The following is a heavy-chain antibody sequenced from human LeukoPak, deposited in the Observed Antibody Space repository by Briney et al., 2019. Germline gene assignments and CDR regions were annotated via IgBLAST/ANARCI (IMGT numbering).Heavy chain of an antibody. Sequence: GGSLRLSCAASGFPFSSYWMNWVRQAPGKGLVWVSRIKGDGSSTSYADSVKGRFTISRDNAKNTLYLQMNSLRGEDTAVYYCAGDPDYGGYSRVDYWGQGSLVTVSS. D-gene: IGHD4-23*01. CDR3: AGDPDYGGYSRVDY. V-gene: IGHV3-74*01. CDR1: GFPFSSYW. CDR2: IKGDGSST. J-gene: IGHJ4*02.